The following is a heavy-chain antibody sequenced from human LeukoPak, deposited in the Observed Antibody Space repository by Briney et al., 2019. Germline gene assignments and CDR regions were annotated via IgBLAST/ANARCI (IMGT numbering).Heavy chain of an antibody. J-gene: IGHJ4*02. CDR2: INPSGGST. V-gene: IGHV1-46*01. Sequence: ASVKVSCKASGYTFTSYYMHWVRQAPGQGLEWMGIINPSGGSTSYAQKFQGRVTMTRDTSTSTVYMELSGLRSEDTAVYYCARLYYDSSGYLGFDYWGQGTLVTVSS. CDR3: ARLYYDSSGYLGFDY. CDR1: GYTFTSYY. D-gene: IGHD3-22*01.